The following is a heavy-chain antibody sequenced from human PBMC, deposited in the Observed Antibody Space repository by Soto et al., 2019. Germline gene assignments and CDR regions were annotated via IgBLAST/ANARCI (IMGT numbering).Heavy chain of an antibody. V-gene: IGHV1-2*04. CDR3: ARSLIGVVAAAGRAYYYYGMDV. D-gene: IGHD6-13*01. CDR1: GYTFTGYY. J-gene: IGHJ6*02. Sequence: ASVKVSCKASGYTFTGYYMHWVRQAPGQGLEWMGWINPNSGGTNYAQKFQGWVTMTRDTSISTAYMELSRLRSDDTAVYYCARSLIGVVAAAGRAYYYYGMDVWGQGTTVTVSS. CDR2: INPNSGGT.